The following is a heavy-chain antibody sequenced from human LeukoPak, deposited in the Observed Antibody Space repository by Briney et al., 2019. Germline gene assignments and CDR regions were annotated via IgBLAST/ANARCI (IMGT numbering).Heavy chain of an antibody. J-gene: IGHJ6*03. CDR1: GGSISSYY. CDR2: IYTSGST. Sequence: SKTLSLTCTVSGGSISSYYWSWIRQPAGKGLEWIGRIYTSGSTNYNPSLKSRVTMSVDTSKNQFSLKLSSVTAADTAVYYCARSVEGYCSGGSCYSYYYYMDVWGKGTTVTVSS. D-gene: IGHD2-15*01. V-gene: IGHV4-4*07. CDR3: ARSVEGYCSGGSCYSYYYYMDV.